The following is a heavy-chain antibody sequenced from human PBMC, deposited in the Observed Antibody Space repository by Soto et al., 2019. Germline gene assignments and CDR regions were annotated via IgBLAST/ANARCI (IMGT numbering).Heavy chain of an antibody. CDR1: GYTFTSYD. D-gene: IGHD2-15*01. V-gene: IGHV1-8*01. J-gene: IGHJ6*02. CDR2: MNPNSGNT. Sequence: ASVKVSCKASGYTFTSYDINWVRQATGQGLEWMGWMNPNSGNTGYAQKFQGRVTMTRNTSISTAYMELSSLRSEDTAVYYCARGGGDCSGCICFLSLYYNAMDVRCQGTTGTGSS. CDR3: ARGGGDCSGCICFLSLYYNAMDV.